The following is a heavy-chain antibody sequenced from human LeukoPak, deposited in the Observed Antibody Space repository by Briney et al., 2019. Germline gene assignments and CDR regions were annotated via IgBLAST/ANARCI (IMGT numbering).Heavy chain of an antibody. Sequence: SVKVSCKASGGTFSSYAISWVRQAPGQGLEWMGRIIPIFGTANYAQKFQGRVTITTDESTSTAYMELSSLRSEDTAVYYCAGGAAAIVGATEDYWGQGTLVTVPS. CDR1: GGTFSSYA. D-gene: IGHD1-26*01. V-gene: IGHV1-69*05. CDR2: IIPIFGTA. J-gene: IGHJ4*02. CDR3: AGGAAAIVGATEDY.